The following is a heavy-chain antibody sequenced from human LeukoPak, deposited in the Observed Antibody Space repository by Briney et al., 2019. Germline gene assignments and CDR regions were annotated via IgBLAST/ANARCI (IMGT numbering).Heavy chain of an antibody. D-gene: IGHD3-22*01. CDR2: ISWNSGSM. J-gene: IGHJ3*02. V-gene: IGHV3-9*01. CDR1: GFTFSNYA. CDR3: ARLYYDSSKHAFDI. Sequence: GGSLRLSCAASGFTFSNYAMHWVRQAPGKGLEWVSGISWNSGSMGYADSVKGRFTISRDNAKNSLYLQMNSLRAEDTAVYYCARLYYDSSKHAFDIWGQGTMVTVSS.